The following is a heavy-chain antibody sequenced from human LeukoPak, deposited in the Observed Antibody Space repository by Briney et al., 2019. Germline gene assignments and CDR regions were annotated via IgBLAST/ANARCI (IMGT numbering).Heavy chain of an antibody. V-gene: IGHV3-9*01. Sequence: PARSLRLSCAASGFKFDHYAMHWVRQAPGKGLEWVSRIIWNSGSIAYANSVKGRFTISRDNAQNSLYLQMNSLRPEDTALYYCVRDTEQWMETLDYCGQGTLVTVSS. CDR3: VRDTEQWMETLDY. CDR1: GFKFDHYA. CDR2: IIWNSGSI. J-gene: IGHJ4*02. D-gene: IGHD6-19*01.